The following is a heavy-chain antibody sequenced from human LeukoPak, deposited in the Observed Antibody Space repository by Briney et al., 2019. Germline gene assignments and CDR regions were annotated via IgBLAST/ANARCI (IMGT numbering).Heavy chain of an antibody. Sequence: SETPSLTCAVYGGSFSGYYWSWIRQPPGKGLEWIGEINHSGSTNYNPSLKSRVTISVDTSKNQFSLKLSSVTAADTAVYYCARGSSSWPYWGQGTLVTVSS. D-gene: IGHD6-13*01. V-gene: IGHV4-34*01. CDR3: ARGSSSWPY. J-gene: IGHJ4*02. CDR2: INHSGST. CDR1: GGSFSGYY.